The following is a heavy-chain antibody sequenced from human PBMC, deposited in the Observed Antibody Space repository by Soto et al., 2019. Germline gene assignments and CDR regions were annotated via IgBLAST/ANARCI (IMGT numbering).Heavy chain of an antibody. Sequence: QVQLVESGGGVVQPGRSLRLSCAASGFTFSSYAMHWVRQAPGKGLEWVADISYDGSNKYYADSVKGRFTISRDNSKNTLYLQMNSLRAEDTAVYYCARGNIVLYSSSSGGYFDYWGQGTLVTVSS. CDR2: ISYDGSNK. CDR3: ARGNIVLYSSSSGGYFDY. J-gene: IGHJ4*02. CDR1: GFTFSSYA. D-gene: IGHD6-6*01. V-gene: IGHV3-30-3*01.